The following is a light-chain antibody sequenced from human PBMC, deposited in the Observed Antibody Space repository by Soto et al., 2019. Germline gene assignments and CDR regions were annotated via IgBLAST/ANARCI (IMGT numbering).Light chain of an antibody. CDR1: QSISSY. V-gene: IGKV1-39*01. CDR3: QQSDSTPPYT. Sequence: DIQMTQSPSSLSASVGDRVTITCRASQSISSYLNWYQQKPGKAPKLLIYAASSLQSGVPSRFSGSGSGTDFSLTISSLQPEDFGTYYCQQSDSTPPYTFGQGTKLEIK. J-gene: IGKJ2*01. CDR2: AAS.